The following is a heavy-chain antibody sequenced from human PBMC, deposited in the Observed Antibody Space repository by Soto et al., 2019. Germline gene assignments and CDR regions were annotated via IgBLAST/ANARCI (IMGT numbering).Heavy chain of an antibody. CDR1: GFTFSSYW. D-gene: IGHD3-22*01. Sequence: EVQLVESGGGLVQPGGSLRLSCAASGFTFSSYWMSWVRQAPGKGLEWVANIKQDGSEKYYVDSVKGRFTISRDNAKNSLYLQMNSLRAEDTAVYYCARDYYDSSGQGYYYYGMDVWGQGTTVTVSS. V-gene: IGHV3-7*03. CDR3: ARDYYDSSGQGYYYYGMDV. CDR2: IKQDGSEK. J-gene: IGHJ6*02.